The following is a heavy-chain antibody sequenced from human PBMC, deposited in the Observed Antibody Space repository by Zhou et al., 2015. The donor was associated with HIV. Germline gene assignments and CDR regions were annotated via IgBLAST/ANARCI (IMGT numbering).Heavy chain of an antibody. J-gene: IGHJ6*03. Sequence: HLVESGGGLIQPGGSLRLSCAASGFIVSSSYMSWVRQAPGKGLEWVSFIYSGGTTYYADSVKGRFTISRDNSKNTLYLQMNSLRAEDTAVYYCARDDILWEYYMDVWGKGTTVTVSS. CDR2: IYSGGTT. V-gene: IGHV3-66*03. CDR3: ARDDILWEYYMDV. CDR1: GFIVSSSY. D-gene: IGHD3-16*01.